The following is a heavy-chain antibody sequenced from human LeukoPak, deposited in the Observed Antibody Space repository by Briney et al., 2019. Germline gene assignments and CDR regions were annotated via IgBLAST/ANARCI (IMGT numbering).Heavy chain of an antibody. Sequence: GGSLRLSCAASGFTFSSYAMSWVRQAPGKGLEWVSAISGSGGSTYYADSGKGRFTIARDNSKNTLYLQMNSLRVDDTAVYYCVKASSSSPQYNWFDAWGQGTLVTVSS. CDR3: VKASSSSPQYNWFDA. D-gene: IGHD6-6*01. CDR2: ISGSGGST. CDR1: GFTFSSYA. J-gene: IGHJ5*02. V-gene: IGHV3-23*01.